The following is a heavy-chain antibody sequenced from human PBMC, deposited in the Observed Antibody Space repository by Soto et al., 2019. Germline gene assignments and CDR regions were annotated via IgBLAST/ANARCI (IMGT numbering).Heavy chain of an antibody. D-gene: IGHD6-6*01. V-gene: IGHV4-31*03. J-gene: IGHJ4*02. CDR3: ATSIAARPVDY. Sequence: QVQLQESGPGLVKPSQTLSLTCTVSGGSISSGGYYWSWIRQHPGKGLEWIGYIYYSGSTYYKPSLKSRVTISVDTSKNQFSRRLSSVTAADTAVYYCATSIAARPVDYWGQGTLVTVYS. CDR2: IYYSGST. CDR1: GGSISSGGYY.